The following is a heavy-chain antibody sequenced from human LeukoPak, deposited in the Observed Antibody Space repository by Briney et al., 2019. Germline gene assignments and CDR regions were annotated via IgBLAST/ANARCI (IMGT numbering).Heavy chain of an antibody. V-gene: IGHV5-51*01. CDR1: GYSFTSYW. J-gene: IGHJ3*02. Sequence: HGESLKISCKGSGYSFTSYWIGWVRQMPGKGLEWMGIIYPGDSDTRYSPSFQGQVTISADKSISTAYLQWSSLKASDTAMYYCASETYYYDSSGTPEAFDIWGQGTMVTVSS. CDR2: IYPGDSDT. CDR3: ASETYYYDSSGTPEAFDI. D-gene: IGHD3-22*01.